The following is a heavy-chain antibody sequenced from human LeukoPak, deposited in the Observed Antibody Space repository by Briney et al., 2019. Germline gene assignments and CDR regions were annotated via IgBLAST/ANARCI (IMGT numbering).Heavy chain of an antibody. V-gene: IGHV3-30*18. Sequence: GGSLRLSCAASGFAFSSYGMHWVRQAPGKGLEWVAVISYDGSNKYYADSVKGRFTISRDNSKNTLYLQMNSLRAEDTAVYYCAKSPFDYWGQGTLVTVSS. CDR3: AKSPFDY. CDR1: GFAFSSYG. J-gene: IGHJ4*02. CDR2: ISYDGSNK.